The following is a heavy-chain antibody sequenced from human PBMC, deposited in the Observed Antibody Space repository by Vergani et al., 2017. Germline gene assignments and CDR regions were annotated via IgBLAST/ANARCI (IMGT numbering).Heavy chain of an antibody. CDR2: VDPEDGET. V-gene: IGHV1-69-2*01. CDR1: GYTFTDHH. D-gene: IGHD4-17*01. Sequence: EVQLVQSGAEVQKPGATMKISCKVSGYTFTDHHMHWVKQAPGKGLEWMGLVDPEDGETIYAEKFKDRVTIAADTSTDTAHLELSSLRTEDTAVYYCATPQTVTTGGMEVWGKGTTVIVSS. J-gene: IGHJ6*04. CDR3: ATPQTVTTGGMEV.